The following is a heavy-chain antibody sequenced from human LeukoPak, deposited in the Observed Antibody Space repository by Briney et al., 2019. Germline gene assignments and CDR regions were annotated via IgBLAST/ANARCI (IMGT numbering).Heavy chain of an antibody. D-gene: IGHD3-22*01. CDR3: ATPGDYDSSGYYYYYYMDV. CDR2: IIPIFGTA. CDR1: GGTFSSYA. Sequence: ASVKVSCKASGGTFSSYAISWVRQAPGQGLEWMGVIIPIFGTANYAQKFQGRVTITTDESTSTAYMELSSLRSEDTAVYYCATPGDYDSSGYYYYYYMDVWGKGTTVTVSS. J-gene: IGHJ6*03. V-gene: IGHV1-69*05.